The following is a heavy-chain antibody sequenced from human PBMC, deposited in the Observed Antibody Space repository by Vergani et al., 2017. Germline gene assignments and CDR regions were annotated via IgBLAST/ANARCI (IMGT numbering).Heavy chain of an antibody. V-gene: IGHV4-59*01. CDR1: GGSISSYY. CDR3: AARYSSGWLDYYYGMDV. D-gene: IGHD6-19*01. J-gene: IGHJ6*02. Sequence: QVQLQESGPGLVKPSETLSLTCTVSGGSISSYYWSWIRQPPGKGLEWIGYIYYSGSTNYNPSLKSRVTISVDTSKNQFSLKLSSVTAADTAVYHCAARYSSGWLDYYYGMDVWGQGTTVTVAS. CDR2: IYYSGST.